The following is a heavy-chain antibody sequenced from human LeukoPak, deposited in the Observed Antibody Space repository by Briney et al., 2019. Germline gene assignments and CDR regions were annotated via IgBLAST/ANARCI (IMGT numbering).Heavy chain of an antibody. D-gene: IGHD6-6*01. CDR2: IYHSGST. CDR1: GYSISSGYY. V-gene: IGHV4-38-2*02. J-gene: IGHJ6*03. CDR3: ARGIAARPDYYYYYMDV. Sequence: SETLSLTCTVSGYSISSGYYWGWIRQPPGKGLEWIGSIYHSGSTYYNPSLKSRVTISVDTSKNQFSLKLSSVTAADTAVYYCARGIAARPDYYYYYMDVWGKGTTVTISS.